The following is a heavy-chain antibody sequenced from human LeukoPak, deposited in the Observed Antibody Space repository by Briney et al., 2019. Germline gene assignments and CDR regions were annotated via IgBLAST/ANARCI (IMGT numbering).Heavy chain of an antibody. CDR3: ARGGAGDLDFDY. J-gene: IGHJ4*02. CDR2: ISISGTKT. V-gene: IGHV3-23*01. Sequence: GGSLRLSCAASEFDFSTHAMTWVRQAPGKGLEWVSAISISGTKTYYADSVKGRFTISRDNSKNTLYLQMNSLRAEDTAVYYCARGGAGDLDFDYWGQGTLVAVSS. D-gene: IGHD6-19*01. CDR1: EFDFSTHA.